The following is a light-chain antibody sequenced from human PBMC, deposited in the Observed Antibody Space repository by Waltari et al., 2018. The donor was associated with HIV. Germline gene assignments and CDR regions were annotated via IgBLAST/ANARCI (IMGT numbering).Light chain of an antibody. CDR1: SSDFGFANY. CDR3: TSYTTSDTLR. CDR2: EVS. J-gene: IGLJ3*02. Sequence: QSVLTQPASVSGSPGQSVTISCPGTSSDFGFANYVSWYQQYPGKAPTLIIYEVSSRPSGVSDRFSGSKSGNTASLTISGLQNEDEADYFCTSYTTSDTLRFGGGTKVTVL. V-gene: IGLV2-14*03.